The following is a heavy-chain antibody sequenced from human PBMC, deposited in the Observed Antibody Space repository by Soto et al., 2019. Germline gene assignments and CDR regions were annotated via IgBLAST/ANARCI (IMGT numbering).Heavy chain of an antibody. J-gene: IGHJ4*01. CDR1: GDSVSSNSAG. Sequence: SQTLSLPCALTGDSVSSNSAGWSWVRQSPSRVLEWLGRTYYRSKWYYEYAVSVRGRITINPDTSKNQYSLQLNSVTPEDTAVYFCARGEQYSGRIFDYWGQGTLVTVSA. D-gene: IGHD1-26*01. CDR2: TYYRSKWYY. CDR3: ARGEQYSGRIFDY. V-gene: IGHV6-1*01.